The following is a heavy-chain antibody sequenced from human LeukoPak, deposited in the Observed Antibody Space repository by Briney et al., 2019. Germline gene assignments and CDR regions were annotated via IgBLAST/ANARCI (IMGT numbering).Heavy chain of an antibody. V-gene: IGHV3-53*01. Sequence: GGSLRLSCAASGFTFSSYAMSWVRQAPGKGLEWVSVIYSGGSTYYADSVKGRFTISRDNSKNTLYLQMNSLRAEDTAVYYCAGTNGNDYGGNYYGMDVWGQGTTVTVSS. CDR1: GFTFSSYA. J-gene: IGHJ6*02. CDR3: AGTNGNDYGGNYYGMDV. CDR2: IYSGGST. D-gene: IGHD4-23*01.